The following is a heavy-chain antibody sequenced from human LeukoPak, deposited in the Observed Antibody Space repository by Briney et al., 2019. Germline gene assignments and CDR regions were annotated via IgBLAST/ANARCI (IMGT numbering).Heavy chain of an antibody. J-gene: IGHJ6*02. CDR3: ARAGGSVYYDILTGYLPYSYSYGMDV. V-gene: IGHV1-8*01. CDR1: GYTFTSYD. Sequence: ASVTVSCKASGYTFTSYDINWVRQAPGQGREWMGWMNPNSGNTGYAQKFQGRVTMTRNTSISTAYMELSSLRSEDTAVYYCARAGGSVYYDILTGYLPYSYSYGMDVWGQGTTVTVPS. CDR2: MNPNSGNT. D-gene: IGHD3-9*01.